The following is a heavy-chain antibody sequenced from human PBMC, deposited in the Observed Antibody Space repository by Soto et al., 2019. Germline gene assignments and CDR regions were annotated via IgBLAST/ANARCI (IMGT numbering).Heavy chain of an antibody. V-gene: IGHV4-31*11. D-gene: IGHD5-12*01. J-gene: IGHJ5*02. Sequence: QVQLQESGPGLVKPSQTLSLTCAVSGGSISSGGYYWSWIRQHPGKGLEWIGYIYYSGSTYYNPSLKSRVTISVDTSKNQFSLKLSSVTAADTAVYYCARGGVDDNWFDPWGQGTLVTVSS. CDR2: IYYSGST. CDR1: GGSISSGGYY. CDR3: ARGGVDDNWFDP.